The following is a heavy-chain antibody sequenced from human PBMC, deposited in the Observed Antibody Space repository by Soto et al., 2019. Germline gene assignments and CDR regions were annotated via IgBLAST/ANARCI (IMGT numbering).Heavy chain of an antibody. CDR3: ARLRIYCSGGTCYYYFDY. V-gene: IGHV4-39*01. Sequence: SETLSLTCTVSGGSISSSSCYWGWIRLPPGKGLEWIGNIYYNGNTYYNPSLNSGVTISVDTSKSQFSLKLSSVTAADTAVYYCARLRIYCSGGTCYYYFDYWGQGTLVTVSS. D-gene: IGHD2-15*01. CDR2: IYYNGNT. J-gene: IGHJ4*02. CDR1: GGSISSSSCY.